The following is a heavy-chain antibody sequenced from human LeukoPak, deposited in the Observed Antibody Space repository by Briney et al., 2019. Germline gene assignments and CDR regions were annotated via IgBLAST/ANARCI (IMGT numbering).Heavy chain of an antibody. Sequence: GGSLRLSCAASGFTFSSYAMSWVRQAPGKGLEWVSAISGSGGSTYYADSVKGRFTISRDNSKNTLYLQMNSLRAEDTAVYYCAKDPENCSSTSCYTQWLVPGYYFDYWGQGTLVTVSS. CDR1: GFTFSSYA. D-gene: IGHD2-2*01. V-gene: IGHV3-23*01. J-gene: IGHJ4*02. CDR2: ISGSGGST. CDR3: AKDPENCSSTSCYTQWLVPGYYFDY.